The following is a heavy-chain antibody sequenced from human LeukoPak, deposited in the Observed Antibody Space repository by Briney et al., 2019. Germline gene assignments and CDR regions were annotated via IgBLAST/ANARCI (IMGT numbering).Heavy chain of an antibody. Sequence: PSETVSLTCTVSGGSISSYYWSWIRQPAGKGLEWIGRIYTSGSNYSNPSLKSRVTMSVDTSKNQFSLKLSSVTAADTAVYYCARGESSGATIYYYYYMDVWGKGTTVTVS. V-gene: IGHV4-4*07. J-gene: IGHJ6*03. CDR3: ARGESSGATIYYYYYMDV. CDR1: GGSISSYY. CDR2: IYTSGSN. D-gene: IGHD6-25*01.